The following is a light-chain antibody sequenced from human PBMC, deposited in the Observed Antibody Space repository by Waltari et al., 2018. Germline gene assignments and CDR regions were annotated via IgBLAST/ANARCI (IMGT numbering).Light chain of an antibody. J-gene: IGLJ3*02. V-gene: IGLV2-14*01. CDR3: SSYTSRRTWL. CDR1: SSDVGGYNY. Sequence: QSALTQPASVSGSPGQSITISCTGTSSDVGGYNYVSWYQQQPGKAPKHMIYDVNNRHSCTSHRSSGSKSVNPPSLTISAPQAEDGADYYCSSYTSRRTWLFRSGTKPTVL. CDR2: DVN.